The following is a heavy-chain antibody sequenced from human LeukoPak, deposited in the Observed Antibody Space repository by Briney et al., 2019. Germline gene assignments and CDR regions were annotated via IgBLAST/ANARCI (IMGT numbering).Heavy chain of an antibody. V-gene: IGHV4-34*01. CDR1: GGSSSGYY. CDR3: ARVPPDYYYYYYMDV. Sequence: SETLSLTCAVYGGSSSGYYWSWIRQPPGKGLEWIGEINHSGSTNYNPSLKSRVTISVDTSKNQFSLKLSSVTAADTAVYYCARVPPDYYYYYYMDVWGKGTTVTISS. CDR2: INHSGST. J-gene: IGHJ6*03.